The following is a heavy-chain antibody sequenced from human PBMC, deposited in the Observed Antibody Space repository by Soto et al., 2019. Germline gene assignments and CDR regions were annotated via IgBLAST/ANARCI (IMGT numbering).Heavy chain of an antibody. D-gene: IGHD2-21*01. CDR1: GGTFSKYS. Sequence: QVRLVQSGAEVKKPGSSVKVSCKVSGGTFSKYSLSWVRQTPGQGLEWMGGITPFVDTSNYAQRFLGRVTITADKSTNTAFLEVRGLKSEDTALYFCANTSYCNGSSCYSRHYYGMDVWGQGTTVTVSS. CDR2: ITPFVDTS. V-gene: IGHV1-69*06. CDR3: ANTSYCNGSSCYSRHYYGMDV. J-gene: IGHJ6*02.